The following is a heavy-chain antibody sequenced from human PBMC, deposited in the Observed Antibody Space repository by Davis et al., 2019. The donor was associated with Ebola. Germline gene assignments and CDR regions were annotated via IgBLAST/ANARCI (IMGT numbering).Heavy chain of an antibody. CDR2: IYHSGST. J-gene: IGHJ3*02. CDR3: ARTAYYYGRDAFDI. V-gene: IGHV4-4*02. D-gene: IGHD3-10*02. CDR1: GGSISSNNW. Sequence: MPSETLSLTCAVSGGSISSNNWWRWVRQPPGKGLEWIGEIYHSGSTNYNPSLESRVTISVDTSKNEFSLKMTSVTAADTAVYYCARTAYYYGRDAFDIWGQGTMVTVSS.